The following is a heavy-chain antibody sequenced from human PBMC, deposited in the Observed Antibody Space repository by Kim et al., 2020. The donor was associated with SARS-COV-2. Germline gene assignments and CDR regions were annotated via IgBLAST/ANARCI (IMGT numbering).Heavy chain of an antibody. CDR2: ISGGGVNK. CDR1: GFTFDIYA. Sequence: GGSLRLSCVGSGFTFDIYAMSWVRQAPGKGLEWVSVISGGGVNKFYADSVRGRLTISRDNSKNTLYLQMNSLRDEDTALYYCAKMVVMDDDKYYYYYGM. D-gene: IGHD3-22*01. V-gene: IGHV3-23*01. J-gene: IGHJ6*01. CDR3: AKMVVMDDDKYYYYYGM.